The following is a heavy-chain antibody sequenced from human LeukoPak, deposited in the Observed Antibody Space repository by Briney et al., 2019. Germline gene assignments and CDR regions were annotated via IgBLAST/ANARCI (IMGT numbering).Heavy chain of an antibody. J-gene: IGHJ3*02. CDR3: ARDHCGTSCYGAGDAFEI. D-gene: IGHD2-2*01. CDR2: ISSSSSTI. V-gene: IGHV3-48*01. CDR1: GFTFSTYS. Sequence: PGGSLRLSCAASGFTFSTYSMNWVRQAPGKGLEWVSYISSSSSTIFYADSVKGRFTISRDNAKNSLYLQMNSLRAEDTAVYYCARDHCGTSCYGAGDAFEIWGQGTMVTVSS.